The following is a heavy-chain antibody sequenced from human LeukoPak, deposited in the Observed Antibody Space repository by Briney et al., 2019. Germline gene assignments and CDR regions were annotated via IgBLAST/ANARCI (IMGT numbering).Heavy chain of an antibody. D-gene: IGHD2-8*01. CDR3: AGNGYYYYYYMDV. Sequence: LPGGSLRLSCAASGFTFNNFGMSWVRQAPGKGLEWVSAISGSGGSTYYADSVKGRFTISRDNSKNTLYLQMNSLRAEDTAVYYCAGNGYYYYYYMDVWGKGTTVTVSS. J-gene: IGHJ6*03. CDR1: GFTFNNFG. V-gene: IGHV3-23*01. CDR2: ISGSGGST.